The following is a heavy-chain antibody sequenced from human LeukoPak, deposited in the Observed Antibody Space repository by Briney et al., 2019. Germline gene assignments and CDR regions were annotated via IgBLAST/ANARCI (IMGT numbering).Heavy chain of an antibody. CDR1: GFTFSSYA. J-gene: IGHJ4*02. CDR2: TGSGGVTT. Sequence: GGSLRLSCAASGFTFSSYAMSWVRQAPGKGLEWVSATGSGGVTTYYADSVKGRFTISRDNSKNTLYLQMNSLRADDTAVYYCAKDGQYSTSWSPFEYWGQGTLVTVSS. CDR3: AKDGQYSTSWSPFEY. D-gene: IGHD2-2*01. V-gene: IGHV3-23*01.